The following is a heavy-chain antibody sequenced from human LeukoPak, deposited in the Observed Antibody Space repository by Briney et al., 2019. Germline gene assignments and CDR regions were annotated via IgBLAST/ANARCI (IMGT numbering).Heavy chain of an antibody. CDR3: ASLRYYGSGSYLSD. CDR2: IIPIFGTA. V-gene: IGHV1-69*13. J-gene: IGHJ4*02. D-gene: IGHD3-10*01. CDR1: GGTFTSYA. Sequence: SVTVSCKAPGGTFTSYAISWVRQAPGQGLEWMGGIIPIFGTANYAQKFQGRVTITADESTSTAYMELSSLRSEDTAVYYCASLRYYGSGSYLSDWGQGTLVTVSS.